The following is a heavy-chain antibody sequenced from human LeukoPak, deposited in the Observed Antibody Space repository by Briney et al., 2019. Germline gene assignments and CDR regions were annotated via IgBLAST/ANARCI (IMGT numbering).Heavy chain of an antibody. CDR3: AKGYDSRDAFDI. CDR2: ISWNSGSI. CDR1: GFTFDDYA. V-gene: IGHV3-9*01. Sequence: GRSLRLSCAASGFTFDDYAMHWVRQAPGKGLEWVSGISWNSGSIGYADSVKGRFTISRDNAKNSLYLQMNSLRAEDTALYYCAKGYDSRDAFDIWGQGTMVTVSS. D-gene: IGHD3-22*01. J-gene: IGHJ3*02.